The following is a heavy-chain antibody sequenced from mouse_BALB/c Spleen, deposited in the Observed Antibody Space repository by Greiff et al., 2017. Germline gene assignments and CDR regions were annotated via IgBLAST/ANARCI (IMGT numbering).Heavy chain of an antibody. Sequence: VQLKESGGGLVQPGGSLKLSCAASGFTFSSYGMSWVRQTPDKRLELVATINSNGGSTYYPDSVKGRFTISRDNAKNTLYLQMSSLKSEDTAMYYCARAGYYYAMDYWGQGTSVTVSS. V-gene: IGHV5-6-3*01. CDR2: INSNGGST. CDR1: GFTFSSYG. CDR3: ARAGYYYAMDY. J-gene: IGHJ4*01.